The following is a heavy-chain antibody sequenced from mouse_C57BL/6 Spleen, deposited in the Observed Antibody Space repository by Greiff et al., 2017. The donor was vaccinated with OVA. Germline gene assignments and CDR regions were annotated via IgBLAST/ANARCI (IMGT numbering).Heavy chain of an antibody. CDR3: ARWANWDRYFDY. Sequence: DVKLVESGPGLVKPSQSLSLTCSVTGYSITSGYYWNWIRQFPGNKLEWMGYISYDGSNNYNPSLKNRISITRDTSKNQFFLKLNSVTTEDTATYYCARWANWDRYFDYWGQGTTLTVSS. CDR2: ISYDGSN. CDR1: GYSITSGYY. J-gene: IGHJ2*01. V-gene: IGHV3-6*01. D-gene: IGHD4-1*01.